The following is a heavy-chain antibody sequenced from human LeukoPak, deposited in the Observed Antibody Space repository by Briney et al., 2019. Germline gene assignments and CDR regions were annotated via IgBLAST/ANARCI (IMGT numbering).Heavy chain of an antibody. CDR3: ARADIVVGIDY. D-gene: IGHD2-15*01. V-gene: IGHV4-38-2*01. Sequence: SETLSLTGAVSGYSISSGYYWGWIRQPPGKGLEWIGSIYHSGSNNYNHSLKGRVTISVDTSKNQFSLKLSSVTAADTAVYYCARADIVVGIDYWGQGTLVTVSS. CDR2: IYHSGSN. J-gene: IGHJ4*02. CDR1: GYSISSGYY.